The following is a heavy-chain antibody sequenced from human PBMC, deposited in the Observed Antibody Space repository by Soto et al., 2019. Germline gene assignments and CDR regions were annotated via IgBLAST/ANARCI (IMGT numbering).Heavy chain of an antibody. V-gene: IGHV3-21*01. D-gene: IGHD6-13*01. J-gene: IGHJ6*02. CDR2: ISSSGDNI. Sequence: EVQLVESGGGLVRPGGSLRLTCTASRFTFSSYTMSWVRQAPGKGLEWVSFISSSGDNIDYAASVKGRFTISRDNAKNSLYLQVNSLRAEDTAVYYCVRPVMGTDSSSWFYFGLDVWGQGTTVTVSS. CDR3: VRPVMGTDSSSWFYFGLDV. CDR1: RFTFSSYT.